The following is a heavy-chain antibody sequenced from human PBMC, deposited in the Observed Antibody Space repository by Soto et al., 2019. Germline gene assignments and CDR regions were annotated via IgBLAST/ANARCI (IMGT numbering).Heavy chain of an antibody. J-gene: IGHJ4*02. D-gene: IGHD3-22*01. CDR1: GFTFSSYG. V-gene: IGHV3-30*18. CDR3: AKEWVYDSSGWSFDY. CDR2: ISYDGSNK. Sequence: QVQLVESGGGVVQPGRSLRLSCAASGFTFSSYGMHWVRQTPGKGLEWVAVISYDGSNKYYADSVKGRFTISGDNSKNTLYLQMNSLRAEDTAVYYCAKEWVYDSSGWSFDYWGQGTLGTVSS.